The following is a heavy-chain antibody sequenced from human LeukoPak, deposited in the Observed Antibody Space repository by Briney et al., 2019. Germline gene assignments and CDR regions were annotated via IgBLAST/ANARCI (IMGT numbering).Heavy chain of an antibody. CDR2: IYYSGST. V-gene: IGHV4-31*03. J-gene: IGHJ4*02. CDR3: ARTQWKLDNFFDY. CDR1: GGSISSGGYY. Sequence: SETLSLTCTVSGGSISSGGYYWSWIRQHPGKGLEWIGYIYYSGSTYYNPPLKSRVTISADTSKNQFSLKLSSVTAADTAVYYCARTQWKLDNFFDYWGQGTLVTVSS. D-gene: IGHD1-26*01.